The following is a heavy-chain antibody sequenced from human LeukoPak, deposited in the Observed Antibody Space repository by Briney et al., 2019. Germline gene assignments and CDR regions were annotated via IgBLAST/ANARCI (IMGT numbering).Heavy chain of an antibody. CDR3: VKDIGSGSYRYGGYFDY. CDR1: GFPFDDKA. D-gene: IGHD1-26*01. CDR2: ISRNSDST. V-gene: IGHV3-9*03. Sequence: GRSLRLSCAASGFPFDDKAMHWVRQAPGKGLEWVAGISRNSDSTGYADSVKGRFTISRDNAKNSLYLQMNSLRAEDMASYYCVKDIGSGSYRYGGYFDYWGQGTLVTVSS. J-gene: IGHJ4*02.